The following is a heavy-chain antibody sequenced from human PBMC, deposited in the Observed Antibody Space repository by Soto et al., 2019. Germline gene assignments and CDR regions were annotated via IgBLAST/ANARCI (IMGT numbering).Heavy chain of an antibody. V-gene: IGHV3-21*01. J-gene: IGHJ5*02. Sequence: NPGGSLRLSCAASGFTFSSYSMNWVRQAPGKGLEWVSSISSSSSYIYYADSVKGRFTISRDNAKNSLYLQMNSLRAEDTAVYYCARDRGGITMAKFDPWGQGTLVTVSS. CDR3: ARDRGGITMAKFDP. CDR1: GFTFSSYS. CDR2: ISSSSSYI. D-gene: IGHD3-10*01.